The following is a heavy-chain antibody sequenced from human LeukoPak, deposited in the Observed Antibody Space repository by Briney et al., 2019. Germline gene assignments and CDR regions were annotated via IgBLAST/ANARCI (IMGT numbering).Heavy chain of an antibody. CDR2: IIPIFGTA. V-gene: IGHV1-69*05. Sequence: SVKVSCKASGGTFSSYAISWVRQAPGQGLEWMGGIIPIFGTANYAQKFQGRVTITTDESTSTAYMELSSLRSEDTAVYYCARSEGTTGYYYYYMDVWGKGTTVTVSS. J-gene: IGHJ6*03. D-gene: IGHD1-1*01. CDR3: ARSEGTTGYYYYYMDV. CDR1: GGTFSSYA.